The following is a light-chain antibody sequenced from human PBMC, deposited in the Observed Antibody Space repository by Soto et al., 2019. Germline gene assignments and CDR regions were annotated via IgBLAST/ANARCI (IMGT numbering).Light chain of an antibody. J-gene: IGKJ3*01. CDR3: QQFNSYPQGFT. CDR2: DAS. V-gene: IGKV1-13*02. CDR1: QGISSA. Sequence: AIQLTQSPSALSASVGDRVTITCRASQGISSALAWYQQKPGKPPKLLIFDASSLESGVPSRFSGSGSGTDFTLTISSLQPEDFATYYCQQFNSYPQGFTFGPGTKVDIK.